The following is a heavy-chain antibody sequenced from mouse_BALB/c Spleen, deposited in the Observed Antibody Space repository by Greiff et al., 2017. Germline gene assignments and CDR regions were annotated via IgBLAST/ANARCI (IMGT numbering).Heavy chain of an antibody. J-gene: IGHJ4*01. V-gene: IGHV3-8*02. D-gene: IGHD1-1*01. CDR2: ISYSGST. CDR3: ARGPRLLRYYAMDY. Sequence: EVQRVESGPSLVKPSQTLSLTCSVTGDSITSGYWNWIRKFPGNKLEYMGYISYSGSTYYNPSLKSRISITRDTSKNQYYLQLNSVTTEDTATYYCARGPRLLRYYAMDYWGQGTSVTVSS. CDR1: GDSITSGY.